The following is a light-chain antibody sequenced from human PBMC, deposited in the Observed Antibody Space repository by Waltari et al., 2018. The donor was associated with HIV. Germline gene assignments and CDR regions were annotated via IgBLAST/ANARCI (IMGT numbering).Light chain of an antibody. CDR3: QQYDTT. J-gene: IGKJ2*01. V-gene: IGKV1-33*01. Sequence: DIQMTQSPSSLSASVGDRVTITCQASQDISNYLNWYQQKPGKAPKLLIYDASNLETGVPSRFSGSGSGTDFTFTISSLQPEDIATYYCQQYDTTFGQGTKLEIK. CDR1: QDISNY. CDR2: DAS.